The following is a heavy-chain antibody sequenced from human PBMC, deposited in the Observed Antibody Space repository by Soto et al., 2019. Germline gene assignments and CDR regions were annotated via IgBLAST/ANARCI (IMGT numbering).Heavy chain of an antibody. CDR2: INHSGST. V-gene: IGHV4-34*01. CDR1: GGSFSGYY. J-gene: IGHJ2*01. CDR3: ARFGKTRIAVATIRGWYFDL. Sequence: SETLSLTCAVYGGSFSGYYWSWIRQPPGKGLEWIGEINHSGSTNYNPSLKSRVTISVDTSKNQFSLKLSSVTAADTAVYYCARFGKTRIAVATIRGWYFDLWGRGTLVTVSS. D-gene: IGHD5-12*01.